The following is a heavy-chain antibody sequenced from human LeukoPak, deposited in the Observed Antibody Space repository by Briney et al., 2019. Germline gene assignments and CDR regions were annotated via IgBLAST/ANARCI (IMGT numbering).Heavy chain of an antibody. V-gene: IGHV3-23*01. Sequence: GGSLRLSCAASGFTFSSYAMSWVRQARGKGLEWVSAISGSGGSTYYADSVKGRFTISRDNSKNTLYLQMNSLRAEDTAVYYCAKIGLGVVVPAAVFDYWGQGTLVTVSS. J-gene: IGHJ4*02. CDR2: ISGSGGST. CDR1: GFTFSSYA. D-gene: IGHD2-2*01. CDR3: AKIGLGVVVPAAVFDY.